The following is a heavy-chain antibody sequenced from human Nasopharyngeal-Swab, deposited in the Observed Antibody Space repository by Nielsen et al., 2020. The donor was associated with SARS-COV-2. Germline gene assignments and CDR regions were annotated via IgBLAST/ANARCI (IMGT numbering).Heavy chain of an antibody. CDR3: ARGLLGFCSSGSCYRLFDP. CDR2: IYFSGST. D-gene: IGHD2-2*01. CDR1: GGSISSGDYY. J-gene: IGHJ5*02. V-gene: IGHV4-30-4*08. Sequence: SETLSLTCTVPGGSISSGDYYWTWIRQPPGKGLEWIGYIYFSGSTSYNPSLKSRLTMSVDTSKSQFSLKLSSVTAADTAVYYCARGLLGFCSSGSCYRLFDPWGQGTLVTVSS.